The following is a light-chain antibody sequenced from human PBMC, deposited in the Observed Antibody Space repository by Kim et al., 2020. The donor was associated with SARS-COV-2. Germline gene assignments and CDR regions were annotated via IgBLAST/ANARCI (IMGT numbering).Light chain of an antibody. CDR1: ALPKQY. J-gene: IGLJ3*02. V-gene: IGLV3-25*03. CDR3: QSADSSGTYQV. Sequence: SYELTQPPSVSVSPGQTARITCSGDALPKQYAYWYQQKPGQAPVLVIYKDSERPSGIPERFSGSSSGTTVTLTISGVQAEDEVDYYCQSADSSGTYQVFGGGTQLTVL. CDR2: KDS.